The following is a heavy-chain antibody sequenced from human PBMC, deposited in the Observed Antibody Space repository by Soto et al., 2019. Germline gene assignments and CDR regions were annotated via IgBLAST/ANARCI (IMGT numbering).Heavy chain of an antibody. V-gene: IGHV1-69*13. CDR3: AREKEGSYYSSCFDY. CDR1: GGTFSSYA. J-gene: IGHJ4*02. Sequence: SVQVSCKASGGTFSSYAISCVRQARGQGLEWMGGIIPIFGTANYAQKFQGRVTITADESTSTAYMELSSLRSEDTAVYYCAREKEGSYYSSCFDYWGQGTLVPVSS. CDR2: IIPIFGTA. D-gene: IGHD1-26*01.